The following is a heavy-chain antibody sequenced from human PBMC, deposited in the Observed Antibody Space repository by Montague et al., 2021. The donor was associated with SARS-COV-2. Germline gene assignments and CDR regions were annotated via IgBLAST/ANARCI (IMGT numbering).Heavy chain of an antibody. J-gene: IGHJ6*04. CDR2: IWYDGSNK. D-gene: IGHD3-3*01. V-gene: IGHV3-33*06. Sequence: SLRLSCAASGFTFSSYGMHWVRQAPGKGLEWVAVIWYDGSNKYYADSVKGRFTISRDNSKNTLYLQMNSLRAEDTAVYYCAKDSTYSSLRFLEWMAAVWGKGTTVTVSS. CDR1: GFTFSSYG. CDR3: AKDSTYSSLRFLEWMAAV.